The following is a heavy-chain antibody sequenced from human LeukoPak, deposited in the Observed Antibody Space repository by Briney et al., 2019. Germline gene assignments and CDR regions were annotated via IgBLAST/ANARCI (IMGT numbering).Heavy chain of an antibody. V-gene: IGHV4-39*01. J-gene: IGHJ4*02. CDR1: GGSISSSSYY. Sequence: SETLSLTCTVSGGSISSSSYYWGWIRQPPGKGLEWIGTIYYSGSTYYNPSLKSRVTISLDTSKNQLSLKLSSVTAADTAVYYCARQDCTSTNCYYVRYFDFWGQGTLVTVSS. D-gene: IGHD2-2*01. CDR3: ARQDCTSTNCYYVRYFDF. CDR2: IYYSGST.